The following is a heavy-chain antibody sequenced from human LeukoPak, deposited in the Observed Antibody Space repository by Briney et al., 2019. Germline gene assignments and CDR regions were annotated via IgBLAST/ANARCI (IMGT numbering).Heavy chain of an antibody. J-gene: IGHJ6*02. V-gene: IGHV3-15*01. CDR1: GFTFSNAW. D-gene: IGHD5-12*01. CDR2: IKSKTDGGTT. Sequence: GGSLRLSCAASGFTFSNAWMSWVRQAPGKGLEWVGRIKSKTDGGTTDYAAPVKGRFTISRDDSKNTLYLQMNSLKTEDTAVYYCTTDLSGYELYYYYGMDVWGQGTTVTVSS. CDR3: TTDLSGYELYYYYGMDV.